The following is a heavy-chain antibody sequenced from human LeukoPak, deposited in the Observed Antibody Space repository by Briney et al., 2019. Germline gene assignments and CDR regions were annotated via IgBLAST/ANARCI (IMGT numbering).Heavy chain of an antibody. V-gene: IGHV3-30-3*01. Sequence: PGRSLRLSCAASGFTFSSYAMHWVRQAPDKGLEWVAVISYDGSNKYYADSVKGRFTISRDNSKNTLDLQMNSLRAEDTAVYYCARAGGSSTWYVWYFQHWGQGTLVTVSS. CDR3: ARAGGSSTWYVWYFQH. CDR1: GFTFSSYA. D-gene: IGHD6-13*01. J-gene: IGHJ1*01. CDR2: ISYDGSNK.